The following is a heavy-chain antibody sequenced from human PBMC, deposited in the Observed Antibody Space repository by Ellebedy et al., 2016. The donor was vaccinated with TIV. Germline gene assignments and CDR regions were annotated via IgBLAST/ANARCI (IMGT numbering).Heavy chain of an antibody. D-gene: IGHD5-18*01. V-gene: IGHV3-48*01. J-gene: IGHJ6*02. Sequence: PGGSLRLSCAASGFTFSSYSMNWVRRAPGKGLEWVSYISSSSSTIYYADSVKGRFTISRDNAKNSLYLQMNSLRAEDTAVYYCARDLSRGYSYGPNYYYGMDVWGQGTTVTVSS. CDR2: ISSSSSTI. CDR1: GFTFSSYS. CDR3: ARDLSRGYSYGPNYYYGMDV.